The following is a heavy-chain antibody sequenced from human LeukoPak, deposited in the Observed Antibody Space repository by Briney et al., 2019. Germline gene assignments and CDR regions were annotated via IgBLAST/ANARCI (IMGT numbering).Heavy chain of an antibody. CDR1: GYTFTSDY. CDR2: INPSGGST. J-gene: IGHJ5*02. Sequence: ASVKVSCKASGYTFTSDYIHWVRQAPGQGLEWMGIINPSGGSTSYAQKFQGRVTMIRDTSTSTVYMELSSLRSEDTAVYYCARAISRWFDPWGQGTLVTVSS. CDR3: ARAISRWFDP. V-gene: IGHV1-46*01.